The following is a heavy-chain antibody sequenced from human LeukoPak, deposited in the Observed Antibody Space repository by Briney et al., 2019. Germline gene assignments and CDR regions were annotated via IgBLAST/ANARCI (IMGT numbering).Heavy chain of an antibody. J-gene: IGHJ3*02. V-gene: IGHV1-18*01. CDR2: ISAYNGNT. CDR3: AALWFGETDAFDI. CDR1: GYTFTSYG. Sequence: ASVKVSCKASGYTFTSYGISWVRQAPGQGLEWMGWISAYNGNTNYAQKLQGRVTMTTDTTTSTAYMELRSLSSDDAAVYDCAALWFGETDAFDIWGQGTMVTVSS. D-gene: IGHD3-10*01.